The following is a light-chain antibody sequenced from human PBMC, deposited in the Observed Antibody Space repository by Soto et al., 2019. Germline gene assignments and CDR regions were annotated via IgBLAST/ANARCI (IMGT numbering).Light chain of an antibody. CDR2: EVN. CDR3: SSWTSSATQV. CDR1: SSDVGGYNF. V-gene: IGLV2-14*01. Sequence: QSALAQPASVSGSLGQSITISCTGTSSDVGGYNFVSWYQQHPGKAPKLMIYEVNNRPSGVSNRFSGSKSGNTASLTISGLQAEDEAGYYCSSWTSSATQVLGGGTQLTVL. J-gene: IGLJ3*02.